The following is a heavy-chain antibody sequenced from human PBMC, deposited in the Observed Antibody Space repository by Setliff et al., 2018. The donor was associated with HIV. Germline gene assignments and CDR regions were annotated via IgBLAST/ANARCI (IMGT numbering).Heavy chain of an antibody. Sequence: SETLSLTCTVSGGSISTYYWSWIRQPPGKGLEWIGYIYYSGSTNYNPSLKSRVTISVDTSKNQFSLKLSSVTAADTAVYYCARVGGTTWGVYYYYYYMDVWGKGTTVTVSS. CDR3: ARVGGTTWGVYYYYYYMDV. D-gene: IGHD1-7*01. CDR2: IYYSGST. J-gene: IGHJ6*03. V-gene: IGHV4-59*08. CDR1: GGSISTYY.